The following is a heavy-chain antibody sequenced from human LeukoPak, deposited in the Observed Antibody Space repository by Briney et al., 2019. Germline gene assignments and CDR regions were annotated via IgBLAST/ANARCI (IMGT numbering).Heavy chain of an antibody. D-gene: IGHD3-3*01. J-gene: IGHJ4*02. CDR1: GFTFSSYA. Sequence: GGSLRLSCAASGFTFSSYAMHWVRQAPGKGLEWVAVISYDGSNKYYADSVKGRFTISRDNAKNSLYLQMNSLRAEDTAVYYCARDSVRFLEWLLPFDYWGQGTLVTVSS. CDR3: ARDSVRFLEWLLPFDY. V-gene: IGHV3-30-3*01. CDR2: ISYDGSNK.